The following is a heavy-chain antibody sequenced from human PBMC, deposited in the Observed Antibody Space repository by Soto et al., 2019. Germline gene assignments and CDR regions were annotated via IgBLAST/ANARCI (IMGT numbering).Heavy chain of an antibody. CDR1: GFTYNIYA. CDR2: ISAGVIDT. CDR3: AKQFSSSTWYPFDH. V-gene: IGHV3-23*01. D-gene: IGHD6-13*01. Sequence: EVQLLESGEALVQPGGSLRLSCAASGFTYNIYAMSWVRQAPGKGLEWVSGISAGVIDTYYADSVKGRFTVPRDDSKNTLYLQMNSLRADDTAVYYCAKQFSSSTWYPFDHWGRGTLVTVSS. J-gene: IGHJ4*02.